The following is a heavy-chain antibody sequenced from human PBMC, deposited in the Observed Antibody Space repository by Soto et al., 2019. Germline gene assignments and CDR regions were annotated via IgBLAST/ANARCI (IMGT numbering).Heavy chain of an antibody. Sequence: QMQLVESGGGVVQPGGSLRLSCAASGFTFNYYPMHWVRQAPGKGLEWVAVVSFDGSNKYYADSVKGRFTISKDNSKHTLYLQMNSLRREDTAVYYCARLPGPLVAVLYIYPLDGREAMSDVDVWGQGTTVTVSS. CDR3: ARLPGPLVAVLYIYPLDGREAMSDVDV. V-gene: IGHV3-30-3*01. D-gene: IGHD6-19*01. CDR1: GFTFNYYP. CDR2: VSFDGSNK. J-gene: IGHJ6*02.